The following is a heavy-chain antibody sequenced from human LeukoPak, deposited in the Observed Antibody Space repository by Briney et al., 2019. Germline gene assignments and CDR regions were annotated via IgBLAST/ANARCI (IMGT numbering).Heavy chain of an antibody. CDR1: GYTFTSYG. CDR3: ARWGPDFWSDYYPFDY. V-gene: IGHV1-18*01. CDR2: ISAYSGNT. D-gene: IGHD3-3*01. Sequence: ASVKVSCKASGYTFTSYGISWVRQAPGQGLEWMGWISAYSGNTNYAQKLQGRVTMTTDTSTSTAYMELRSLRSDDTAVYYCARWGPDFWSDYYPFDYWGQGTLVIVSS. J-gene: IGHJ4*02.